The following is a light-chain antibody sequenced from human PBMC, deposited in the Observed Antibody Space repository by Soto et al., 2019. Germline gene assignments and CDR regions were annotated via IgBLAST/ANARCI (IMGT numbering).Light chain of an antibody. CDR1: QSVSSN. CDR2: GAS. Sequence: EIVMTQSPATLSVSPGERATLSCRASQSVSSNLAWYQQTPGQAPRLLIYGASTRATGIPARFSGSGSGTEFTLTISSLQSEDFAVYYCQQYNNWPPLTFGGGNKVEIK. J-gene: IGKJ4*01. CDR3: QQYNNWPPLT. V-gene: IGKV3-15*01.